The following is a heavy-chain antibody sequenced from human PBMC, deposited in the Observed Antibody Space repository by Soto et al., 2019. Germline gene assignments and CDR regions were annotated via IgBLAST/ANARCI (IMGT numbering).Heavy chain of an antibody. J-gene: IGHJ4*02. CDR2: ISGSGGSP. CDR3: AKARCSTSNCYVPDY. V-gene: IGHV3-23*01. Sequence: GGSLRLSCAASGFTFSTYTMSWVRQAPGKGLEWVSVISGSGGSPSYADSVQGRFTISRDNPKNTLYLQMNSLRAEDTAMYYCAKARCSTSNCYVPDYWGQGSLVTVS. CDR1: GFTFSTYT. D-gene: IGHD2-2*01.